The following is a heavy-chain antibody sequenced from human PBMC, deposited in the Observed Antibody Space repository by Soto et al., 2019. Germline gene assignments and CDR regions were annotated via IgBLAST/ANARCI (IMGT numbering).Heavy chain of an antibody. CDR3: AKQWLDYFDS. V-gene: IGHV3-30*18. CDR2: ISYDGSNK. D-gene: IGHD6-19*01. CDR1: GFTFSSYG. Sequence: GGSLRLSCAASGFTFSSYGMHWVRQAPGKGLEWVAVISYDGSNKYYADSVKGRFTTSRDYSKNTLYLQMNSLRPEDTAVYYCAKQWLDYFDSWGQGALVTVSS. J-gene: IGHJ4*02.